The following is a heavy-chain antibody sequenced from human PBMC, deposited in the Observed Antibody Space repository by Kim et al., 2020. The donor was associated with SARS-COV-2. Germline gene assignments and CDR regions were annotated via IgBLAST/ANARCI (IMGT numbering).Heavy chain of an antibody. J-gene: IGHJ4*02. CDR2: IKSKTDGGTT. CDR1: GFTFSNAW. Sequence: GGSLRLSCAASGFTFSNAWMSWVRQAPGKGLEWVGRIKSKTDGGTTDYAAPVKGRFTISRDDSKNTLYLQMNSLKTEDTAVYYCTTDRHYYDSSAHDYWGQGTLGTGSS. CDR3: TTDRHYYDSSAHDY. V-gene: IGHV3-15*01. D-gene: IGHD3-22*01.